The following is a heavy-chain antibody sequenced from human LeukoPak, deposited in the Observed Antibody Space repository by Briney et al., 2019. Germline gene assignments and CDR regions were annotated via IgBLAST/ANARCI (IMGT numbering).Heavy chain of an antibody. CDR3: AGGVDYYDSSGP. V-gene: IGHV4-59*01. CDR1: GGSISSYY. J-gene: IGHJ5*02. Sequence: PSETLSLTCSVSGGSISSYYWSWLRQPPGKGLEWIGYIHYSGSTNYNPSLNSRVSISVDTSKNQFSLKLSSVTAADTAVYYCAGGVDYYDSSGPWGQGTLVTVSS. CDR2: IHYSGST. D-gene: IGHD3-22*01.